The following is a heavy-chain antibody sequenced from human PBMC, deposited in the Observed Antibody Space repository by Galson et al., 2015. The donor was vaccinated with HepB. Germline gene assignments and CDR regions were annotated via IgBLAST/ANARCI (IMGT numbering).Heavy chain of an antibody. J-gene: IGHJ4*02. CDR3: ARESGTGPFDY. V-gene: IGHV3-48*04. D-gene: IGHD3-10*01. Sequence: SLRLSCAASGFTFSSYSMNWVRQAPGKGLEWVSYISSSSSTIYYADSVKGRFTISRDNAKNSLYLQMNSLRAEDTAVYYCARESGTGPFDYWGQGTLVTVSS. CDR1: GFTFSSYS. CDR2: ISSSSSTI.